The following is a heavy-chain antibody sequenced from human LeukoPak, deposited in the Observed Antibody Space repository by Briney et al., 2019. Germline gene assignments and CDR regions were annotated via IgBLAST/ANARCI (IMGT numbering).Heavy chain of an antibody. V-gene: IGHV3-7*03. D-gene: IGHD3-16*01. CDR1: GFTFSSYW. CDR3: ARGGGLDV. CDR2: INHNGNVN. Sequence: GGSLRLSCAASGFTFSSYWMNWARQAPGKGLEWVASINHNGNVNYYVDSVKGRFTISRDNAKSSLYLQMSNFRAEDTAVYFCARGGGLDVWGQGATVTVSS. J-gene: IGHJ6*02.